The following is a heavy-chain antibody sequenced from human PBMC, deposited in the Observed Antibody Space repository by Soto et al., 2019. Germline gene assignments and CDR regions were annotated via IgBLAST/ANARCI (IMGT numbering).Heavy chain of an antibody. CDR1: GGSISSGGYY. D-gene: IGHD6-13*01. CDR3: ARDPGIAAAGTRVGYYYYGMDV. J-gene: IGHJ6*02. Sequence: SETLSLTCTVSGGSISSGGYYWSWIRQHPGKGLEWIGYIYYSGSTYYNPSLKSRVTISVDTSKNQFSLKLSSVTAADTAVYCCARDPGIAAAGTRVGYYYYGMDVWGQGTTVTVSS. CDR2: IYYSGST. V-gene: IGHV4-31*03.